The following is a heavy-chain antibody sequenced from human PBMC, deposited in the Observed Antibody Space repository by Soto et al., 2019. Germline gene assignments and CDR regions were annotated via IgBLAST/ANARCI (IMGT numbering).Heavy chain of an antibody. CDR3: ARHHGPTTSENWFDP. J-gene: IGHJ5*02. V-gene: IGHV1-18*01. CDR2: ISTYSGDT. CDR1: GYTFFTYD. Sequence: ASVKVSCKASGYTFFTYDISWVRQAPGQGLEWMGWISTYSGDTKYAQKFQGRVTMTTDTSTTTAYLELRSLRSDDTGVYYCARHHGPTTSENWFDPWGQGTLVTVSS. D-gene: IGHD5-12*01.